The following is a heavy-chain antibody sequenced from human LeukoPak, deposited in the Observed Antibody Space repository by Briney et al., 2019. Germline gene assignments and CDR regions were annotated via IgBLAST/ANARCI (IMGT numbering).Heavy chain of an antibody. CDR2: IYHSGST. V-gene: IGHV4-38-2*02. J-gene: IGHJ6*03. D-gene: IGHD3-16*01. CDR3: ARDVWGHSDPGGYYHYYMDV. Sequence: SETLSLTCAVSGYPISIGHDGAWIRQTPGKGLEWNGSIYHSGSTYYNPSLRSIVTISVDTSDPHFSLKLNSVTAAETAVYFCARDVWGHSDPGGYYHYYMDVWGKGTTVAASS. CDR1: GYPISIGHD.